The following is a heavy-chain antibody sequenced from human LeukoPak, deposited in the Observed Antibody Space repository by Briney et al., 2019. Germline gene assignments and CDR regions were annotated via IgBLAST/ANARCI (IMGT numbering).Heavy chain of an antibody. D-gene: IGHD3-16*02. J-gene: IGHJ4*02. CDR1: GFTFSSYA. V-gene: IGHV3-23*01. CDR3: ARDSEITFGGVIVGFDY. Sequence: GGSLRLSCEASGFTFSSYAMGWVRQAPGKGLEWVSVTSESGGSTHYADSVKGRFTISRDNSKNALYLQMNSLRAEDTAVYYCARDSEITFGGVIVGFDYWGQGTLVTVSS. CDR2: TSESGGST.